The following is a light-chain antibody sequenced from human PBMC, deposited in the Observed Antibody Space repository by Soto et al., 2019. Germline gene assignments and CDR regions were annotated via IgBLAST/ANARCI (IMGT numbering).Light chain of an antibody. CDR1: QNIKKY. V-gene: IGKV1-39*01. Sequence: DIQMTQSPSSLSASVGDRVTITCRASQNIKKYLYWYQQQPGKAPKLLIYTASSLQVGFPSRFSGSGSGTDFTLIISSLQPADSATYYCQQSFSAPLTFGGGTKVEIK. CDR3: QQSFSAPLT. CDR2: TAS. J-gene: IGKJ4*01.